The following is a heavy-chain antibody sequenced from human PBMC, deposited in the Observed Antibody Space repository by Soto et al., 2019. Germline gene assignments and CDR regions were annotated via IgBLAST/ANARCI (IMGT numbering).Heavy chain of an antibody. V-gene: IGHV3-7*03. Sequence: GGSLRLSCEVSGFTFSMYSMSWVRQSPGKGLEWVAKIPQDGVDGHYTDSVEGRFTISRDNGKNSLYLQLNNLRAEDTAVYYCARDHLILPAHDFFYGSDVWGRGATVTVSS. CDR3: ARDHLILPAHDFFYGSDV. D-gene: IGHD2-21*02. CDR1: GFTFSMYS. J-gene: IGHJ6*02. CDR2: IPQDGVDG.